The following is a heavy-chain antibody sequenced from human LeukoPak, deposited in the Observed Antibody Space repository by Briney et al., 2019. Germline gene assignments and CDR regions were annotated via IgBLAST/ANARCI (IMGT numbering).Heavy chain of an antibody. J-gene: IGHJ3*02. D-gene: IGHD6-13*01. CDR1: GYTFTIYG. CDR3: ARVMHAASPGIIGPDDPFEI. CDR2: INPKRGAT. Sequence: ASVTVSCKASGYTFTIYGISWVRQAPGQGLEWMGWINPKRGATNFEQKFQGRVTMTRDTSISTAYMELSRLRSDDTAVYYCARVMHAASPGIIGPDDPFEIWGQGTMVTVSA. V-gene: IGHV1-2*02.